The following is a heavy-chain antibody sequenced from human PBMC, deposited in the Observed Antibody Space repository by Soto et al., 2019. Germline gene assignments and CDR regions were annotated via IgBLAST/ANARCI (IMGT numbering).Heavy chain of an antibody. Sequence: QVQLQESGPGLVKPSQTLSLTCTVSGGSISSGGYYWSWIRQHPGKGLEWIGYIYYSGSTYYNPSLKSRVTISVDTSKNQFALKLSSVTAADTAVYYCARGGLEAAHTFDCWGQGTLVTVSS. J-gene: IGHJ4*02. CDR2: IYYSGST. D-gene: IGHD3-3*01. CDR3: ARGGLEAAHTFDC. CDR1: GGSISSGGYY. V-gene: IGHV4-31*03.